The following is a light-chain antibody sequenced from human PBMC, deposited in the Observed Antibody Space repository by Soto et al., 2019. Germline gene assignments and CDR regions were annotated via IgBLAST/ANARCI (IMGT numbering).Light chain of an antibody. V-gene: IGLV2-11*01. CDR3: CSYAGNSWV. Sequence: QSALTQPRSVSGSPGQSVTISCIGTSSDAGGYNYVSWYQQHSGKPPKVMIFDVTKRPSGVPDRFSGSKSGNTASLTISGLQAEDEADYYCCSYAGNSWVFGIGTKVTVL. J-gene: IGLJ1*01. CDR2: DVT. CDR1: SSDAGGYNY.